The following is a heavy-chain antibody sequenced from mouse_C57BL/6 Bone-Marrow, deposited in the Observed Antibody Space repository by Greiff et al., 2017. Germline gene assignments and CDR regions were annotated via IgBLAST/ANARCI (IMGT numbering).Heavy chain of an antibody. CDR3: ARHGASYYYGSSPYFDD. D-gene: IGHD1-1*01. CDR1: GYTFTEYT. CDR2: VYPGSGSI. V-gene: IGHV1-62-2*01. Sequence: QVHVKQSGAELVKPGASVKLSCKASGYTFTEYTIHWVKQRSGQGLEWIGGVYPGSGSIKYNEKFKDKATLTADKSSSTVYMELSRLTSEDSAVYFCARHGASYYYGSSPYFDDWGQGTTLTVSS. J-gene: IGHJ2*01.